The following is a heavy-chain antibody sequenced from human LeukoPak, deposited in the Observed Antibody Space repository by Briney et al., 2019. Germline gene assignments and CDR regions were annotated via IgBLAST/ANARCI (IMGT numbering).Heavy chain of an antibody. CDR2: INHSGST. V-gene: IGHV4-34*01. CDR1: GGSFSGYY. D-gene: IGHD3-22*01. Sequence: SETLSLTRADYGGSFSGYYWSWIRQPPGKGLECIGEINHSGSTNYTPSLKSRVTISVDTSKNQFSLKLSSVTAADTAVYYCARGRVVNYYYDYMDVWSKGTTVTVSS. J-gene: IGHJ6*03. CDR3: ARGRVVNYYYDYMDV.